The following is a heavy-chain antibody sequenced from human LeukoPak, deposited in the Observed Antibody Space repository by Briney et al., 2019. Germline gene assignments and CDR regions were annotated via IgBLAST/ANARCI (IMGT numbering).Heavy chain of an antibody. CDR3: ARVGYSSSRIFDC. CDR1: GGSFSGYY. V-gene: IGHV4-34*01. CDR2: INHSGST. D-gene: IGHD6-13*01. Sequence: PSETLSLTCAVYGGSFSGYYWSWIRQPPGKGLEWIGEINHSGSTNYNPSLKSRATISVDTSKNQFSLKLSSVTAADTAVYYCARVGYSSSRIFDCWGQGALVTVSS. J-gene: IGHJ4*02.